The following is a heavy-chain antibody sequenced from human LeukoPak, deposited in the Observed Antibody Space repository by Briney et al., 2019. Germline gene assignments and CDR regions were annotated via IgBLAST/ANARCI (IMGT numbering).Heavy chain of an antibody. CDR3: TRRSAALVGFDY. Sequence: GGSLRLSRAASGFIFSNYWMSWVRQAPGKGLEWVANIKQDGSEKNYVDSVKGRFTISRDNAKNSLYLQMNSLRVEDTAVYYCTRRSAALVGFDYWGQGTLVTVSS. D-gene: IGHD2-2*01. V-gene: IGHV3-7*01. J-gene: IGHJ4*02. CDR2: IKQDGSEK. CDR1: GFIFSNYW.